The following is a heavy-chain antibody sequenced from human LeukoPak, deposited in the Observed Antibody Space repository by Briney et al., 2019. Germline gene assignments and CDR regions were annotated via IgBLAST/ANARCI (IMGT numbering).Heavy chain of an antibody. Sequence: PGGSLRLSCAASGFTFSSYGTHWVRQAPGKGLEWVAVIWYDGSNKYYADSVKGRFTISRDNSKNTLYLQMNSLRAEDTAVYYCARDMYEYYYDSSGYFLGFDPVKNPEGKTDYWGQGTLVTVSS. CDR3: ARDMYEYYYDSSGYFLGFDPVKNPEGKTDY. CDR1: GFTFSSYG. V-gene: IGHV3-33*01. CDR2: IWYDGSNK. D-gene: IGHD3-22*01. J-gene: IGHJ4*02.